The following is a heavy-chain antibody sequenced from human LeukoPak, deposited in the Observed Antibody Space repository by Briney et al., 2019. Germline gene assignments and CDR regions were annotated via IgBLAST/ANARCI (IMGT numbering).Heavy chain of an antibody. V-gene: IGHV3-48*01. D-gene: IGHD4-23*01. J-gene: IGHJ4*02. CDR1: GFTFSSFS. Sequence: GGSLRLSCAASGFTFSSFSMNWVRQAPGKGLEWVSYISSSSTIYYADSVKGRFTISRDNAKNSLYLQMNSLRAEDTAVYYCARESDYGGNVDYWGQGTLVTVSS. CDR3: ARESDYGGNVDY. CDR2: ISSSSTI.